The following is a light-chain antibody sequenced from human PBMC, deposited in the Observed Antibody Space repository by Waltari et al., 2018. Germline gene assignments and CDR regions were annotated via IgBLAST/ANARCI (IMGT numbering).Light chain of an antibody. V-gene: IGKV1-27*01. Sequence: IQMTQSPSSLSASVGDRVTITCRARPGIVNYLAWYQQKPGKVPRLLISSASTVQSGFPSRFSGSGSGTEFILTIAGLQPEDVATYYCQKYNAAPLIFGGGTKVEIK. J-gene: IGKJ4*01. CDR3: QKYNAAPLI. CDR2: SAS. CDR1: PGIVNY.